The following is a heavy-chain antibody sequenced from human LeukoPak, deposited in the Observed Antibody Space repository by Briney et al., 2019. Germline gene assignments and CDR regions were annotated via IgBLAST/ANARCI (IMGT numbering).Heavy chain of an antibody. CDR1: GGTFSGYV. J-gene: IGHJ6*04. CDR2: IFPIFGTA. CDR3: AGRRDTATWDV. Sequence: SVKVSCKASGGTFSGYVISWVRQGPGQGLGWVGGIFPIFGTANYAQKFQGRVTITADESTSTAYMELSSLRSEDTAVYYCAGRRDTATWDVWGKGTTVTVSS. D-gene: IGHD5-18*01. V-gene: IGHV1-69*13.